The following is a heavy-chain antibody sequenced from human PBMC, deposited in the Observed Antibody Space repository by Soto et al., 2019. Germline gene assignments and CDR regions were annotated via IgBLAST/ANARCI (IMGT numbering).Heavy chain of an antibody. CDR1: GGSFSGYY. CDR2: IYYSGST. V-gene: IGHV4-34*09. D-gene: IGHD3-16*01. CDR3: ERVGGINWFDP. Sequence: PSETLSLACAVYGGSFSGYYWSWIRQPPGKGLEWIGYIYYSGSTYYNPSLKSRVTISVDTSKNQFSLKLSSVTAADTAVYYCERVGGINWFDPWGQGTLGTVSS. J-gene: IGHJ5*02.